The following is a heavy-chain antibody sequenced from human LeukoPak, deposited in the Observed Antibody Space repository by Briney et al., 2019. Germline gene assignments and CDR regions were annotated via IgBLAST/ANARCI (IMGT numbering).Heavy chain of an antibody. J-gene: IGHJ4*02. Sequence: GGSLRLACAASGSTVSYYYMPWVRQAPGKGLVWVSRANTDGSSTTNADSVKGRFTISRDNAKNTLCLQMNSLRVEDTAVYYCARGHRNYGFDYWGQGALVTVSS. D-gene: IGHD1-7*01. V-gene: IGHV3-74*01. CDR3: ARGHRNYGFDY. CDR1: GSTVSYYY. CDR2: ANTDGSST.